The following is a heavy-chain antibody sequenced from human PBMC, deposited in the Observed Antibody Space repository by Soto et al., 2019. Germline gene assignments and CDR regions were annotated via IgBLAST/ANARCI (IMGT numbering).Heavy chain of an antibody. V-gene: IGHV4-59*01. J-gene: IGHJ5*02. CDR3: AREAAAEGWSDP. CDR1: GGSISSYY. CDR2: IYYSGST. Sequence: PAGTLCLTCTVSGGSISSYYWSWIRQPPGKGLEWIGYIYYSGSTNYNPSLESRVTISVDTSKNQFSLKLMYVPAADTAVYYCAREAAAEGWSDPWGQGTLVTVSS. D-gene: IGHD6-13*01.